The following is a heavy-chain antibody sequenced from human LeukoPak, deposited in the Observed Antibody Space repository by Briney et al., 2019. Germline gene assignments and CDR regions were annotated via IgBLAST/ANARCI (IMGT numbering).Heavy chain of an antibody. V-gene: IGHV1-18*01. D-gene: IGHD2-15*01. Sequence: ASVTLSCKASGYTFTSYGISWVRQAPGQGLEWMGWISTYNANTNYAQKFQGRVTMTTDTSTSTVYMDLRNLTSDDTAVYYCARYLDIVVVAAALRDYGLDVWGQGTTVTVSS. CDR1: GYTFTSYG. CDR2: ISTYNANT. CDR3: ARYLDIVVVAAALRDYGLDV. J-gene: IGHJ6*02.